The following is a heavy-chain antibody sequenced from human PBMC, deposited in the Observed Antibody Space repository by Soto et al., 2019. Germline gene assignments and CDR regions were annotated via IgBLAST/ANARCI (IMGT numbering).Heavy chain of an antibody. CDR1: GFTFDDYA. CDR2: ITWNSASI. Sequence: EVQLVESGGGLVQPGRSLRLSCVGSGFTFDDYAMHWVRQAPGKGLEWVSGITWNSASIDYADSVKGRFTISRDNAKNPLYLQMSSLRPEDTALYYCAKDMWLAGGFLDSWGQGTLVTVSS. V-gene: IGHV3-9*01. J-gene: IGHJ4*02. CDR3: AKDMWLAGGFLDS. D-gene: IGHD6-19*01.